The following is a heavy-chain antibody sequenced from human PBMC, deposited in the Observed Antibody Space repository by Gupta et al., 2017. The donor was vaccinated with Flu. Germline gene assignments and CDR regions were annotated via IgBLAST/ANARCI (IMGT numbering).Heavy chain of an antibody. V-gene: IGHV3-7*01. CDR1: RYTFTDYW. Sequence: SCEASRYTFTDYWRSWVRQAPGKGLEWVANINKDGSEKYYVASVKGRFTISRDNAKNSLYLQMNGRRAEDTAVYYCTREERWGQGTRVTVSS. CDR3: TREER. J-gene: IGHJ1*01. CDR2: INKDGSEK.